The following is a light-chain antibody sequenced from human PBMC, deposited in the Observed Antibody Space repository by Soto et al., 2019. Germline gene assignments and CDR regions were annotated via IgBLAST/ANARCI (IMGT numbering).Light chain of an antibody. CDR3: QHYDSLPIT. V-gene: IGKV3-20*01. J-gene: IGKJ5*01. CDR1: QSVSSSY. CDR2: AAS. Sequence: EIVLTQSPGTPALSPGERATLSCRASQSVSSSYLAWYQQKPGQAPRLLIYAASSRATGIPDRFSGSGSGTDFTLTISRLEPEDFAVFYCQHYDSLPITFGQGTRLEIK.